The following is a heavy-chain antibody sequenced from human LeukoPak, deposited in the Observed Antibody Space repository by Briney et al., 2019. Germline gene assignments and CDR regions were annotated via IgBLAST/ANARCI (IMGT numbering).Heavy chain of an antibody. CDR1: GFIFSNYG. CDR3: ARSYDSSGYYFRMVEY. J-gene: IGHJ4*02. D-gene: IGHD3-22*01. V-gene: IGHV3-33*01. CDR2: IWYDGSGI. Sequence: PGGSLRLSCEASGFIFSNYGMHWVRHAPGKGLEWVAVIWYDGSGIQYADSVKGRFTISRDNSKNTLYLEMNSLRAEDTAVYYCARSYDSSGYYFRMVEYWGQGTLVTVSS.